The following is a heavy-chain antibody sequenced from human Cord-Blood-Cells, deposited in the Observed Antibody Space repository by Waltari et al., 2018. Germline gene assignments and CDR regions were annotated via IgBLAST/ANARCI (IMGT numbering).Heavy chain of an antibody. D-gene: IGHD6-6*01. CDR1: GDSVSSNSAA. CDR3: ARDPKYSSSSYYYGMDV. CDR2: TYYRSKLYN. V-gene: IGHV6-1*01. Sequence: QVQLQQSGPGLVKPSQTLSLTCAISGDSVSSNSAAWNWIRQSPSRGLEWLGRTYYRSKLYNDYAVSVKSRITINPDTSKNQFSLQLNSVTPEDTAVYYRARDPKYSSSSYYYGMDVWGQGTTVTVSS. J-gene: IGHJ6*02.